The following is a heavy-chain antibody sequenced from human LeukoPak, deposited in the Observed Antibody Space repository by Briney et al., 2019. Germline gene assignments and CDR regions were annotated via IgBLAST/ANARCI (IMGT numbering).Heavy chain of an antibody. V-gene: IGHV4-34*01. CDR2: INHSGST. Sequence: PSETLSLTCTVSGCSFSGYYWSWIRQPPGKGLEWIGEINHSGSTNYNPSLKSRVTISVDTSKSQFSLKLSSVTAADTAVYYCARDLMVRGVKPIDVWGKGTTLTVSS. CDR1: GCSFSGYY. CDR3: ARDLMVRGVKPIDV. D-gene: IGHD3-10*01. J-gene: IGHJ6*03.